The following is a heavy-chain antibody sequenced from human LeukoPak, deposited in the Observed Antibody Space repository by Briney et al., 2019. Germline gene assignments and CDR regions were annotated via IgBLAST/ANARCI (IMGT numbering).Heavy chain of an antibody. V-gene: IGHV3-48*02. J-gene: IGHJ3*02. CDR3: ARVGSYCGGDCYSEDDAFDI. Sequence: GGSLRLSCAASGFTFSSYSMNWVRQAPGKGLEWVSYISSSSSTIYYADSVKGRFTISRDNAKNSLYLQMNSLRDEDTAVYYCARVGSYCGGDCYSEDDAFDIWGQGTMVTVSS. CDR2: ISSSSSTI. CDR1: GFTFSSYS. D-gene: IGHD2-21*02.